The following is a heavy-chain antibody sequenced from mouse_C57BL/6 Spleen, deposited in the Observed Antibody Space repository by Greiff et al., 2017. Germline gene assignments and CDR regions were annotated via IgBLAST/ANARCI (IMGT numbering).Heavy chain of an antibody. D-gene: IGHD1-1*01. J-gene: IGHJ4*01. CDR3: ARESSYSAIDY. CDR2: ITYDGSST. CDR1: GFTFSDSS. V-gene: IGHV5-16*01. Sequence: EVQVVASEGGLVQPGRSMNLSCTASGFTFSDSSMAWVRQVPAKGLEWVANITYDGSSTYYLDSLNCRFIITRDNAKNILYLQMSSLKSEDTATYYCARESSYSAIDYWGQGTSVTVSS.